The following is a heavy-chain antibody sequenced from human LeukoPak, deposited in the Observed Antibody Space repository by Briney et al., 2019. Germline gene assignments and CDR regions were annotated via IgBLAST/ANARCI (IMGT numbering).Heavy chain of an antibody. CDR2: INHSGYT. Sequence: PSETLSLTCAVSGVSFNDYYWSWVRQTPGKGLEWIGEINHSGYTNDSPSLKSRLTLSIDTSRKQFSLNLRSVTVADTGIYYCTRMTTGHDYWGQGTLVTVSS. D-gene: IGHD4-17*01. J-gene: IGHJ4*02. CDR3: TRMTTGHDY. CDR1: GVSFNDYY. V-gene: IGHV4-34*10.